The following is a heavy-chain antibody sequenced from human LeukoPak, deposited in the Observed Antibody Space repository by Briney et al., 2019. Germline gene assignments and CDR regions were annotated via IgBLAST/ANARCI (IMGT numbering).Heavy chain of an antibody. CDR2: INHSGST. V-gene: IGHV4-34*01. Sequence: KPSETLSLTCAVYGGSFSGYYWSWIRQPPGKGLEWIGEINHSGSTNYNPSLKSRVTISVDTSKNQFSLKLSSVTAADTAVYYCARGKVSSSPQVDYWGQGTLVTVSS. J-gene: IGHJ4*02. D-gene: IGHD6-6*01. CDR1: GGSFSGYY. CDR3: ARGKVSSSPQVDY.